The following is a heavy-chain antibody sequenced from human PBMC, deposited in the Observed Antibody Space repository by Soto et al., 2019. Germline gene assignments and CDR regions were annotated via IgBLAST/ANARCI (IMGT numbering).Heavy chain of an antibody. J-gene: IGHJ6*02. V-gene: IGHV4-31*03. D-gene: IGHD6-6*01. Sequence: QVQLQESGPGLVKPSQTLSLTCTVSGGSISSGGYYWTWIRQHPGKGLEWIGYNYYSGITYYNPSLISRVTISLDTSQNQFSLKLSSVTAADTAVYYCARGSSIAGLYYGMDVWGQGTTVTVSS. CDR2: NYYSGIT. CDR1: GGSISSGGYY. CDR3: ARGSSIAGLYYGMDV.